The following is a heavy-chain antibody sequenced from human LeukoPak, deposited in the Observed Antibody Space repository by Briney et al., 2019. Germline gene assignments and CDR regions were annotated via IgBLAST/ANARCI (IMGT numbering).Heavy chain of an antibody. CDR2: ISGSGSST. Sequence: GGSLRLSCAGSGFTFSKFGMIWVRQAPGKGLEWVSGISGSGSSTYYADSVKGRFTISRDNAKNTLYLQMNSLRAEDTALYFCAREMDIAMVFDYWGQGTMVTVSS. V-gene: IGHV3-23*01. D-gene: IGHD5-18*01. CDR3: AREMDIAMVFDY. J-gene: IGHJ4*02. CDR1: GFTFSKFG.